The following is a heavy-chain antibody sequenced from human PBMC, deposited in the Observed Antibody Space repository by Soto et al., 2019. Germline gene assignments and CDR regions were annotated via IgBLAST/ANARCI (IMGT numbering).Heavy chain of an antibody. CDR2: IDESGGTT. CDR3: ARDRSLNFAVPPYGMDV. D-gene: IGHD3-3*01. CDR1: GFMFSDHA. V-gene: IGHV3-48*03. J-gene: IGHJ6*02. Sequence: PGGPLRLSCGVSGFMFSDHAMNWVRQAPGKGPEWISRIDESGGTTSYADSVKGRFTISRDNTRDSLYLHMSNLRAEDTAIYYCARDRSLNFAVPPYGMDVWGPGTTVTVSS.